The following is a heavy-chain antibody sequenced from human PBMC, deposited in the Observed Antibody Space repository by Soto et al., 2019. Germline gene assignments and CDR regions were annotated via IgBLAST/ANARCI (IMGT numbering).Heavy chain of an antibody. CDR2: ISISSSDR. Sequence: GGSLRLSCADSGFTLRTYTMNWVRQAPGKGLEWVSSISISSSDRYYADSVRGRFTISRDDAKNALYLQMNSLRADDTAVYFCVRGMNPLFGGQGTLVTVSS. CDR1: GFTLRTYT. CDR3: VRGMNPLF. V-gene: IGHV3-21*06. J-gene: IGHJ4*01.